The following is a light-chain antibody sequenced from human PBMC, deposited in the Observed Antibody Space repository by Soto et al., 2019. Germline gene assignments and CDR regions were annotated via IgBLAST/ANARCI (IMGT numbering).Light chain of an antibody. Sequence: QAVVTQPASVSGSPGQSITISCTGTSSDVGGYNFVSWYQQHPGKAPKLLIFDVNSRPSGVSNRFSGSKSDNTASLTISGLQSEDEADYYCSSYKDSSTLVVFGGGTKLTVL. CDR3: SSYKDSSTLVV. CDR2: DVN. J-gene: IGLJ2*01. V-gene: IGLV2-14*01. CDR1: SSDVGGYNF.